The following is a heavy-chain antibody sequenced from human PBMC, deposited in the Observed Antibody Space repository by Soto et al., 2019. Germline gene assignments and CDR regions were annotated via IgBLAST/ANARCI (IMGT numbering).Heavy chain of an antibody. CDR3: ARGLGGV. Sequence: SETLSLTCAVSGGSFSGYYWSWIRQPPGKGLEWIGEIKNNGSTNYNPSLKSRVTILVDTSKNQFSLNLSPVTAADTAVYYCARGLGGVWGQGTTVTVSS. V-gene: IGHV4-34*01. J-gene: IGHJ6*02. D-gene: IGHD3-16*01. CDR1: GGSFSGYY. CDR2: IKNNGST.